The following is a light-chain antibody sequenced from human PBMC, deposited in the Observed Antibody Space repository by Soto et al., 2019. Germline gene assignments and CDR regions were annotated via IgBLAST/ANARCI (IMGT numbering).Light chain of an antibody. J-gene: IGKJ1*01. CDR1: ESVSSSY. CDR2: DAS. Sequence: EIVLTQSPGTLSLSPGERATLSCRASESVSSSYLAWYQQKPGQPPRLLIYDASSRATGIPDRFSGSGSGTEFTLTISSLQSEDFAVYYCQQYNNRPPGTFGQGTKVDIK. V-gene: IGKV3-20*01. CDR3: QQYNNRPPGT.